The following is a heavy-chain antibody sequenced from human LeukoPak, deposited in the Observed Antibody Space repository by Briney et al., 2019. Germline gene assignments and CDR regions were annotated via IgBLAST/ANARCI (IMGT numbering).Heavy chain of an antibody. Sequence: GASVKVSCKASGGTFSSYAISWVRQAPGQGLEWMGGIIPIFGTANYAQKFQGRGTITADESTSTAYMELSSLRSEDTAVYYRARFYCSSTSCRRGYFQHWGQGTLVTVSS. CDR3: ARFYCSSTSCRRGYFQH. CDR1: GGTFSSYA. J-gene: IGHJ1*01. CDR2: IIPIFGTA. D-gene: IGHD2-2*01. V-gene: IGHV1-69*13.